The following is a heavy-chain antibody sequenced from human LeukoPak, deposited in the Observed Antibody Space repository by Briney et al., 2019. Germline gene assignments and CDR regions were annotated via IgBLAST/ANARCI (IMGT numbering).Heavy chain of an antibody. CDR1: GDSVSTNSAA. Sequence: SQTLSLTCAISGDSVSTNSAAWNWIRQSPSRGLEWLGRTYYGSNWYNDYAVSVRSRITINPDTSKNHFSLQLNSVTPEDTAVYYCARGGIGYCTSSSCYFDSWGQGTLVTVSS. CDR3: ARGGIGYCTSSSCYFDS. V-gene: IGHV6-1*01. D-gene: IGHD2-2*01. J-gene: IGHJ4*02. CDR2: TYYGSNWYN.